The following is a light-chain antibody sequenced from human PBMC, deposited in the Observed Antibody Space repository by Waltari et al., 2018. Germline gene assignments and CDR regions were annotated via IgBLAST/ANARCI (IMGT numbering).Light chain of an antibody. V-gene: IGLV2-14*01. J-gene: IGLJ3*02. CDR1: SSDTGGYDY. CDR3: GSYTSSGTLL. Sequence: QSALTQPASVSGSPGQSLTIPCPATSSDTGGYDYVAWYQQHPGKVPKLMIYDVTKRPSGVSDRFSGSKSGNTASLTISGLQADDEADYYCGSYTSSGTLLFGGGTTLTVL. CDR2: DVT.